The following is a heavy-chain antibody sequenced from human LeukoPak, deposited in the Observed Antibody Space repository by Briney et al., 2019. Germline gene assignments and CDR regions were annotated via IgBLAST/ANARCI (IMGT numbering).Heavy chain of an antibody. D-gene: IGHD3-22*01. Sequence: ASVKGSCKASGYTFTGYYMHWVRQAPGQGLEWMGWINPNSGGTNYAQKFQGRVTMTRDTSISTAYMELSRLRSDDTAVYYCAILTYYYDSSGYYGGDYWGQGTLVTVSS. CDR3: AILTYYYDSSGYYGGDY. CDR1: GYTFTGYY. CDR2: INPNSGGT. J-gene: IGHJ4*02. V-gene: IGHV1-2*02.